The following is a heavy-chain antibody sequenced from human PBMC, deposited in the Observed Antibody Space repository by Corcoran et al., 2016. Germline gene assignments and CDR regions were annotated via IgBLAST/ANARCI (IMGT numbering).Heavy chain of an antibody. Sequence: QVQLQESGPGLVKPSQTLSLTCTVSGGSISSGGYYWSWIRQHPGKGLEGIGYIYYSGSTYYNPSLKSRVTISVDTSKNQFSLKLSSVTAADTAVYYCARAVGFGEYVDYWGQGTLVTVSS. CDR1: GGSISSGGYY. CDR2: IYYSGST. D-gene: IGHD3-10*01. CDR3: ARAVGFGEYVDY. J-gene: IGHJ4*02. V-gene: IGHV4-31*03.